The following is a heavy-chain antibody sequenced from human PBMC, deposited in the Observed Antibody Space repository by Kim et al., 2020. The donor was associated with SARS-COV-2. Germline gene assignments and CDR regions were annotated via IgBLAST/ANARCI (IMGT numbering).Heavy chain of an antibody. CDR3: AREYCSGGSCIPTSEFDP. Sequence: KSRATISVDTSKNPFSLKLSSVTAADTAVYYCAREYCSGGSCIPTSEFDPWGQGTLVTVSS. D-gene: IGHD2-15*01. J-gene: IGHJ5*02. V-gene: IGHV4-39*07.